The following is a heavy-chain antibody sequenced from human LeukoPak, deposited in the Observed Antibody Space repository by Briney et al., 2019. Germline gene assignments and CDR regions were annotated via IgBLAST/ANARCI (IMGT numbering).Heavy chain of an antibody. CDR3: ARRRVAVGLDAFDI. J-gene: IGHJ3*02. D-gene: IGHD2-2*01. CDR1: GGSISDYY. Sequence: SQTLSLTCTVSGGSISDYYWSWIRLPPGKGLEWIGYISYSGSTNYNPSLKSRVTISVDMSKNQFSLKLSSVTAADTAVYYCARRRVAVGLDAFDIWGQGTMVTVSS. V-gene: IGHV4-59*08. CDR2: ISYSGST.